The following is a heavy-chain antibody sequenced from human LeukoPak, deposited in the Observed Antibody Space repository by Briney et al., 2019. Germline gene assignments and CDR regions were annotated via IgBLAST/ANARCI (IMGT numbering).Heavy chain of an antibody. CDR2: GNPNKGGT. D-gene: IGHD6-19*01. V-gene: IGHV1-2*02. J-gene: IGHJ3*02. CDR1: VYSFTGCY. CDR3: ARVFRQWLVRNAFDI. Sequence: ASVKVSCKASVYSFTGCYMHWVRQPPRQGVEWVGWGNPNKGGTNYAQKFQGRVTMTRDTSISTAYMELSRLRSDDTAVYYCARVFRQWLVRNAFDIWGQGTMVTVSS.